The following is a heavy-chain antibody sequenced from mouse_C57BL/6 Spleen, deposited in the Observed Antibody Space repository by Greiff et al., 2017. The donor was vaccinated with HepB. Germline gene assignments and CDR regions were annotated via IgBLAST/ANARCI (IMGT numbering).Heavy chain of an antibody. CDR1: GYSITSDY. Sequence: VQLKESGPGLAKPSQTLSLTCSVTGYSITSDYWNWIRKFPGNKLEYMGYISYSGSTYYNPSLKSRISITRDTSKNQYYLQLNSVTTEDTATYYCARRVYYGNLYWYFDVWGTGTTVTVSS. V-gene: IGHV3-8*01. CDR3: ARRVYYGNLYWYFDV. J-gene: IGHJ1*03. CDR2: ISYSGST. D-gene: IGHD2-1*01.